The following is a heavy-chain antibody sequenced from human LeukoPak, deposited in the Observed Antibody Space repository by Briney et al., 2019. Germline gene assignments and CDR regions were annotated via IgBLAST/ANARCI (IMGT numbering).Heavy chain of an antibody. CDR1: GFDFSTYS. CDR3: ARVGRSGWTVDY. CDR2: ISSSSSNI. J-gene: IGHJ4*02. D-gene: IGHD6-19*01. Sequence: GGSLRLSCAASGFDFSTYSIDWVRQAPGKGLEWVSYISSSSSNIYHADSVKGRFTISRDNAKNSLHLQMDSLRAEDTAVYYCARVGRSGWTVDYWGQGTLVTVSS. V-gene: IGHV3-48*04.